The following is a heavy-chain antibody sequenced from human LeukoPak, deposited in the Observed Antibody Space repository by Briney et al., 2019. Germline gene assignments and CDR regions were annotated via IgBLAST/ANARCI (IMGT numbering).Heavy chain of an antibody. V-gene: IGHV3-23*01. CDR2: IYENGGTT. Sequence: GGSLRLSCVGSGFTFRSHAMSWVRQAPEKGLEFVSGIYENGGTTYYADSVKGRFSISRDNSKNTLYLQMDSLRGEDTAVYYCAKEGYDILTGYYKGWGQGTLVTVSS. CDR1: GFTFRSHA. CDR3: AKEGYDILTGYYKG. D-gene: IGHD3-9*01. J-gene: IGHJ4*02.